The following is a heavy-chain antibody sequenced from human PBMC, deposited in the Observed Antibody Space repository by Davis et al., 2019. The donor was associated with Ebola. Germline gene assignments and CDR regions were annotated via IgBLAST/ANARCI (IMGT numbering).Heavy chain of an antibody. CDR1: GSTVAGYY. J-gene: IGHJ6*03. CDR2: SNPKSGDT. Sequence: ASVKVSCKASGSTVAGYYMHWVRQAPGQGLEWMGWSNPKSGDTFYAPKFLGRVTMARDTSTNISFMKLSSLTSDDTAVYYCAREVFWSGFGYYYYYMDVWGNGTTVTVSS. CDR3: AREVFWSGFGYYYYYMDV. D-gene: IGHD3-3*01. V-gene: IGHV1-2*02.